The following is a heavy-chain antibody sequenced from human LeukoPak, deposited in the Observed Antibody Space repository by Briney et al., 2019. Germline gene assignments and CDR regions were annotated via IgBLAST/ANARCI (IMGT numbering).Heavy chain of an antibody. J-gene: IGHJ4*02. CDR3: ARDFWSGYLDY. CDR1: GGSISSGSYY. D-gene: IGHD3-3*01. Sequence: SQTLSLTCTVSGGSISSGSYYWSWIRQPAGKGLEWIGRIYTSGSTNYNPSLKSRVTISVDTSKNQFSLKLSSVTAADTAVYCCARDFWSGYLDYWGQGTLVTVSS. V-gene: IGHV4-61*02. CDR2: IYTSGST.